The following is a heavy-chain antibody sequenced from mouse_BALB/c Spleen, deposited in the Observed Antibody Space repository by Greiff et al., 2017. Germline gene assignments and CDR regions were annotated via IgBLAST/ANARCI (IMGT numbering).Heavy chain of an antibody. D-gene: IGHD2-4*01. J-gene: IGHJ3*01. Sequence: EVQLQESGAELVKPGASVKLSCTASGFNIKDTYMHWVKQRPEQGLEWIGRIDPANGNTKYDPKFQGKATITADTSSNTAYLQLSSLTSEDTAVYYCAMITAYWGHGTLVTVSA. CDR3: AMITAY. V-gene: IGHV14-3*02. CDR2: IDPANGNT. CDR1: GFNIKDTY.